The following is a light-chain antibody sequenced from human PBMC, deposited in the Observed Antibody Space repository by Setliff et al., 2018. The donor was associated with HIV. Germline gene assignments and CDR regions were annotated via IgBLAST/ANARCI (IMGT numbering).Light chain of an antibody. CDR3: SSYAKSKLWV. CDR2: TVS. V-gene: IGLV2-14*01. J-gene: IGLJ3*02. Sequence: QSVLTQPASVSGSPGQSITISCTGTRNDIGNYNFVSWYRQYPGKAPKLLIYTVSSRPSGVSHRFSGSKSGNMASLTIFGLQAEDEAEYYCSSYAKSKLWVFGGGTKVTVL. CDR1: RNDIGNYNF.